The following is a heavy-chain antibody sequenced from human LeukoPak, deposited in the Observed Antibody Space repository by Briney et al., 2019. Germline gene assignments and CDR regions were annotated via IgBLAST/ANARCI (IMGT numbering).Heavy chain of an antibody. Sequence: GGSLRLSCAASGFIVSSYYMSWVRQAPGEGLEWVSLIYGDGTTTYADSVRGRFTIYRDITKSTLYLHMDSLRAEDTGLYYCARGGSGYAWAFDIWGQGTMLTVSS. CDR1: GFIVSSYY. J-gene: IGHJ3*02. V-gene: IGHV3-53*01. D-gene: IGHD5-12*01. CDR3: ARGGSGYAWAFDI. CDR2: IYGDGTT.